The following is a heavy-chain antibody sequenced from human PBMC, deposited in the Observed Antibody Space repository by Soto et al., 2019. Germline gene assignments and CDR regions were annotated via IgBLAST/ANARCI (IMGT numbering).Heavy chain of an antibody. J-gene: IGHJ4*02. CDR2: ISSSSSNI. Sequence: RLSCAASGFIFSSYTMTWVRQAPGKGLEWVSSISSSSSNIEYADSVKGRFSVSRDNANNSLFLQINSMRAEDTAVYYCAREDYAGASPRFDYWGLGALVTVSS. V-gene: IGHV3-21*01. D-gene: IGHD4-17*01. CDR1: GFIFSSYT. CDR3: AREDYAGASPRFDY.